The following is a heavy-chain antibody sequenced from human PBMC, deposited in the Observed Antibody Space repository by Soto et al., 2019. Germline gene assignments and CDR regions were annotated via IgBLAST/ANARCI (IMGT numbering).Heavy chain of an antibody. CDR2: IIPVVGLV. CDR1: GGTPSNSA. V-gene: IGHV1-69*01. Sequence: QVHLLLQSGAEVKKPGSSVKVSCKASGGTPSNSAISWVRQAPGQGLEWMGGIIPVVGLVKYAQNFQGRVTITADESTNTAYIALSSLRPEDMAVYYCAGGRIVVVGSRAYYGMDVWGQGTTGTVSS. CDR3: AGGRIVVVGSRAYYGMDV. J-gene: IGHJ6*02. D-gene: IGHD3-22*01.